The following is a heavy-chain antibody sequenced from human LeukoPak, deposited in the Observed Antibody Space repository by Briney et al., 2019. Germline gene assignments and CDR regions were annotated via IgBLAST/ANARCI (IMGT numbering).Heavy chain of an antibody. J-gene: IGHJ4*02. CDR2: FSGSGGST. V-gene: IGHV3-23*01. D-gene: IGHD1-26*01. CDR1: GFTFSSYA. Sequence: GGSLRLSCAASGFTFSSYAMSWVRQAPGKGLECISGFSGSGGSTYYADSVKGRFTISRGNSKSTLYLQMNSLRAEDTAVYYCAKEGRATTGFAFDYWGQGTLVTVSS. CDR3: AKEGRATTGFAFDY.